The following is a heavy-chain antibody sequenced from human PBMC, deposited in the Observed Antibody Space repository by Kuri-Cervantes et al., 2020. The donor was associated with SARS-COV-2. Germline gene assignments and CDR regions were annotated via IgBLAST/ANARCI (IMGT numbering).Heavy chain of an antibody. Sequence: GSLRLSCTVSGGSISSYHWSWIRQPPGKGLEWIGYIYYSGSTNYNPSLKSRVTISVDTSKNQFSLKLSSVTAADTAVYYCARTHYATLLDIWGQGTMVTVSS. V-gene: IGHV4-59*01. CDR3: ARTHYATLLDI. CDR1: GGSISSYH. CDR2: IYYSGST. J-gene: IGHJ3*02. D-gene: IGHD2-2*01.